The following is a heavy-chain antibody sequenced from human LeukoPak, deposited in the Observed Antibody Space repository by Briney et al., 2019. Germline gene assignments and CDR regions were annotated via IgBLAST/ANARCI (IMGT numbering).Heavy chain of an antibody. CDR2: IRGTGGST. CDR1: GYTFSPYA. J-gene: IGHJ5*02. CDR3: AKDYGPLVGVHRWGDWFDP. D-gene: IGHD1-26*01. V-gene: IGHV3-23*01. Sequence: AGVSLRLSCAVSGYTFSPYAMTGVRRAPGKGLEWVSLIRGTGGSTYYADSVRGRFTISRDNSKSTLYLQMNSLRAEDTAVYYCAKDYGPLVGVHRWGDWFDPWGQGTLVTVSS.